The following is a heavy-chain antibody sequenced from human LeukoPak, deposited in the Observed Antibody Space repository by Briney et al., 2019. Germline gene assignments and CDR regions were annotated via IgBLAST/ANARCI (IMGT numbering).Heavy chain of an antibody. Sequence: GGSLRLSCAASGFTLSYYWMTWVRRAPGQGLEWVANIMQDGSEKYYVDSVKGRFTISRDNAKNSLYLQMNSLRAEDTAVYYCARHSAGYTTFFDYWGQGTLVTVSS. V-gene: IGHV3-7*04. CDR3: ARHSAGYTTFFDY. CDR2: IMQDGSEK. CDR1: GFTLSYYW. J-gene: IGHJ4*02. D-gene: IGHD5-24*01.